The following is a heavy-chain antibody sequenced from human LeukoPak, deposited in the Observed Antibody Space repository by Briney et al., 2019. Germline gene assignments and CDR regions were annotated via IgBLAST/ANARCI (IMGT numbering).Heavy chain of an antibody. CDR2: IKQDGSEK. V-gene: IGHV3-7*01. CDR1: GFTFSSYW. CDR3: ARVRFVRGQAGFDY. J-gene: IGHJ4*02. Sequence: SGGSLRLSCAASGFTFSSYWMSWVRQAPGKGLEWVANIKQDGSEKYYVDSVKGRFTISRDNAKASLYLQMNSLRAEDTAVYYCARVRFVRGQAGFDYLGQGTLVTVS. D-gene: IGHD3-10*01.